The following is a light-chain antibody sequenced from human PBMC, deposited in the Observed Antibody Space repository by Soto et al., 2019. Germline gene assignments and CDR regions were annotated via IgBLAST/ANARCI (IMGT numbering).Light chain of an antibody. V-gene: IGKV3-15*01. CDR1: QSVSSD. CDR3: QQYNNWPPWT. Sequence: EIAMTQSPATLSLSPGERATLSCRASQSVSSDLAWYQQKPGQAPRVLIYGASTRVTGIPARFSGSGSGTEFTLTISSLQSEDFAIYYCQQYNNWPPWTFGQGT. J-gene: IGKJ1*01. CDR2: GAS.